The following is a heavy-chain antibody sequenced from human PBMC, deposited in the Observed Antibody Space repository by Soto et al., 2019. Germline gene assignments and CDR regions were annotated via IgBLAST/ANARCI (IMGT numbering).Heavy chain of an antibody. D-gene: IGHD1-1*01. Sequence: GESLKISCKGSGYTFTDYWIGWVRQLPGKGLEWMGIIYPGDSDTRYSPSFQGQVTITADKSTSTAYLQWNILKASDTAMYYCARHTSNFRYYYYAMDVWGQGTTVTVSS. J-gene: IGHJ6*02. CDR1: GYTFTDYW. V-gene: IGHV5-51*01. CDR2: IYPGDSDT. CDR3: ARHTSNFRYYYYAMDV.